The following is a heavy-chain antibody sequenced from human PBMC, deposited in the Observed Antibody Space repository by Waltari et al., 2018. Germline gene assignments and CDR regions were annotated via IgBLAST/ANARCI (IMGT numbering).Heavy chain of an antibody. D-gene: IGHD4-17*01. Sequence: QVQLVESGGGVVQPGGSLRLSCAASGFTFSSYGMHWVRQAPGKGLEWVAFIRYDGSNKYYADSVKGRFTISRDNSKNTLYLQMNSLRAEDTAVYYCAKQGYGDSYYFDYWGQGTLVTVSS. CDR1: GFTFSSYG. V-gene: IGHV3-30*02. J-gene: IGHJ4*02. CDR2: IRYDGSNK. CDR3: AKQGYGDSYYFDY.